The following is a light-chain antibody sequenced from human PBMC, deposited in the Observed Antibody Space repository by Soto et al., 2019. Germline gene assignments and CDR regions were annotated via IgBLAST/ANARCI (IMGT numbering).Light chain of an antibody. CDR2: DAS. V-gene: IGKV1-9*01. Sequence: DIQLTQSPSFLSASVGDRVTITCRASQGISTYLAWYQQKLGKAPKLLIYDASTLQSGVPSRFSGSRSGTEFTLTISDMQPDDFATYYCQQYYRYPWMFGQGTKVDIK. CDR3: QQYYRYPWM. CDR1: QGISTY. J-gene: IGKJ1*01.